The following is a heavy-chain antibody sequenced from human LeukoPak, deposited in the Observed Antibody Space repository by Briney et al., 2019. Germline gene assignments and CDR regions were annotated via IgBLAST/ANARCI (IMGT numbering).Heavy chain of an antibody. Sequence: ASVKVSCKASGYTFTSYAMHWVRQAPGQRLEWMGWINAGNGNTKYSQKFQGRVTITRDTSASTAYMELSSLRSEDTAVYYCARVPPKSGSGHAFDIWGQGTMVTVSS. CDR2: INAGNGNT. J-gene: IGHJ3*02. V-gene: IGHV1-3*01. D-gene: IGHD2-15*01. CDR1: GYTFTSYA. CDR3: ARVPPKSGSGHAFDI.